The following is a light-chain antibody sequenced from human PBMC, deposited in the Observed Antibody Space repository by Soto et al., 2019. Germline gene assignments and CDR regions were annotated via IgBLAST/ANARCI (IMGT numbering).Light chain of an antibody. CDR1: QSISSY. V-gene: IGKV1-39*01. CDR3: QQSYSNSWT. Sequence: DIQMTQSPSSLSASVGDRVTITCRASQSISSYLNWYQQKPGKAPKLLIYAASSLQSGVPSRFSGSGSGTDFTLTISSLQPEDFATYYCQQSYSNSWTFGQATKVDIK. CDR2: AAS. J-gene: IGKJ1*01.